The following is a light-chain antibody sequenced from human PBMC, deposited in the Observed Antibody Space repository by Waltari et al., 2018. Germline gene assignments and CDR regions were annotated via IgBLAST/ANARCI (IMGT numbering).Light chain of an antibody. CDR1: SSDVGGYNY. Sequence: QSALTQPASVSGSPGQSITISCTGTSSDVGGYNYVSWYQQHPGKAPKLSILYFINRPSGVSNRFSSSKSGNTASLTISGLQAEDEADYYCSSYTSSSTPHYVFGTGTKVTVL. V-gene: IGLV2-14*03. J-gene: IGLJ1*01. CDR3: SSYTSSSTPHYV. CDR2: YFI.